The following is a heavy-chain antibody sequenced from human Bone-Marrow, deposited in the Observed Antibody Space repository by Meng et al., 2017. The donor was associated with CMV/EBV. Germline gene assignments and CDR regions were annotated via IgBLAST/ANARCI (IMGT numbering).Heavy chain of an antibody. CDR1: GFTFSSYY. V-gene: IGHV3-74*01. CDR2: INHDGSST. J-gene: IGHJ4*02. Sequence: GESLKISCAASGFTFSSYYMHWVRQSPGKGLVWVSRINHDGSSTNYADSVKGRFTISRDNAKNMLYLQMNSLRAEDTAVYYCARGGQLGDCWGQGTLV. D-gene: IGHD3-16*01. CDR3: ARGGQLGDC.